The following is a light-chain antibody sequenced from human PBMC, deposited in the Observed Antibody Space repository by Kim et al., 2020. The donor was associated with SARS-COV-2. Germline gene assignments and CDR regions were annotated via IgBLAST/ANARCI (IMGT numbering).Light chain of an antibody. CDR1: DNLDNS. CDR3: QQYSYWPYS. J-gene: IGKJ2*01. V-gene: IGKV3-15*01. CDR2: GAS. Sequence: VTPGKRAHLYWKPSDNLDNSFAWYTHTPGKAQRLLIYGASTRATGVTARFTGSGCGTEFTLTLTSLHSEDFVIYFCQQYSYWPYSFGKGTKLEI.